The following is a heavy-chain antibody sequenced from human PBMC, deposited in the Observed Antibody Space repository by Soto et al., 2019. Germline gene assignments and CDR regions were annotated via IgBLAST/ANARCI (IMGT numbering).Heavy chain of an antibody. CDR1: GGSISSGDYY. CDR2: IYYSGST. V-gene: IGHV4-30-4*01. J-gene: IGHJ6*01. Sequence: PSETLSLTCTVSGGSISSGDYYWSWIRQPPGKGLEWIGYIYYSGSTYYNPSLKSRVTISVDTSKNQFSLKLSSVTAADTAVYYCSRVPFVESFGFGMDVWGQGISVTVSS. CDR3: SRVPFVESFGFGMDV. D-gene: IGHD3-3*02.